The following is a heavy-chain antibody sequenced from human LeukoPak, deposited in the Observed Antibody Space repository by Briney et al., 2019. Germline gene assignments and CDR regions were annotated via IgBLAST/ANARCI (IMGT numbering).Heavy chain of an antibody. D-gene: IGHD2-8*01. CDR1: GFTFSNYW. CDR3: VRDLMYYYLGY. CDR2: IRKDGSEK. Sequence: GGSLRLSCAASGFTFSNYWMNWVRQAPGNALEWVAYIRKDGSEKYYVDSVKGRFTISRDNAKNSLYLQMNSLRAEDTAIYYCVRDLMYYYLGYWGQGTMVTVSS. J-gene: IGHJ4*02. V-gene: IGHV3-7*01.